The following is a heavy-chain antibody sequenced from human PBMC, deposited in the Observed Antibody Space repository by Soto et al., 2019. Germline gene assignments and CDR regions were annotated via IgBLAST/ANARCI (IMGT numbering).Heavy chain of an antibody. V-gene: IGHV3-74*01. CDR2: IKNDGSGT. J-gene: IGHJ4*02. Sequence: DVHLVESGGGLVQPGGSLRLSCAASGFTFSSYWMHWVRQVPGKGPVWVSRIKNDGSGTYYADSVKGRLTMSRDNAKNTVYLQMNSLRAEDTAVYYCVRGDGDYYDGNGYLGRHWGQGTLVTVSS. D-gene: IGHD3-22*01. CDR3: VRGDGDYYDGNGYLGRH. CDR1: GFTFSSYW.